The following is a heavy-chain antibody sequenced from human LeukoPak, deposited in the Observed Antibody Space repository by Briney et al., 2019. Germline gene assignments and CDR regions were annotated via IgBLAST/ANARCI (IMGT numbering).Heavy chain of an antibody. J-gene: IGHJ4*02. D-gene: IGHD4/OR15-4a*01. CDR2: INHSGST. V-gene: IGHV4-34*01. CDR1: GFTFSSYA. Sequence: GSLRLSCAASGFTFSSYAMSWVRQPPGKGLEWIGEINHSGSTNYNPSLKSRVTISVDTSKNQFSLKLSSVTAADTAVYYCARYGARPFDYWGQGTLVTVSS. CDR3: ARYGARPFDY.